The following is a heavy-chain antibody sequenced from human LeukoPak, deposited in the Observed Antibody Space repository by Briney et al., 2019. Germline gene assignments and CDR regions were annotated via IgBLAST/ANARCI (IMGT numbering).Heavy chain of an antibody. CDR3: ARQVRVAALPPYFDY. D-gene: IGHD6-6*01. Sequence: SETLSLTCTVSGGSVSSSSYYWGWVRQPPGKGLEWIGSIYYSGSNYYNPSLNSLVTICVDSSKKQFSLKISLVIAEATAEYYCARQVRVAALPPYFDYWGQGTLVTVSS. CDR1: GGSVSSSSYY. J-gene: IGHJ4*02. V-gene: IGHV4-39*01. CDR2: IYYSGSN.